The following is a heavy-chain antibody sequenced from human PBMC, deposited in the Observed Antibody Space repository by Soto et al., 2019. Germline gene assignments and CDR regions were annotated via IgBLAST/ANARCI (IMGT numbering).Heavy chain of an antibody. D-gene: IGHD1-1*01. CDR1: GFRFADYA. Sequence: EVQLLESGGRLVEPGGSLTVACAVSGFRFADYAMTWVRQAPGRGLQWVSAITGSGDTTYYAESVKGRFTIYRDNSKDTMSLQKNSLRAADKAIYYCVKCRYFLNDGAWGQGTLVTVSS. V-gene: IGHV3-23*01. J-gene: IGHJ5*02. CDR3: VKCRYFLNDGA. CDR2: ITGSGDTT.